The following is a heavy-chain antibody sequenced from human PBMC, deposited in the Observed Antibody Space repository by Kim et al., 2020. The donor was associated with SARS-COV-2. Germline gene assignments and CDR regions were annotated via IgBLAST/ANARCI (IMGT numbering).Heavy chain of an antibody. CDR2: IIGSGTTI. CDR3: ARGPNYSPFDY. J-gene: IGHJ4*02. D-gene: IGHD4-4*01. CDR1: GFTFSSYE. V-gene: IGHV3-48*03. Sequence: GGSLRLSCAASGFTFSSYEMNWVRQAPGKGLEWVSYIIGSGTTIYYADSVRGRFTISRDNDKNSLYLQMSSLRAEDTAVYYCARGPNYSPFDYWGQGTLV.